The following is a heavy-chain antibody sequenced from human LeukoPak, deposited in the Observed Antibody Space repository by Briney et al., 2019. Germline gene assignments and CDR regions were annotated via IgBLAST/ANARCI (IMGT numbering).Heavy chain of an antibody. J-gene: IGHJ4*02. CDR1: GFTFSTYG. CDR3: AKDQNSDWYRLLDY. Sequence: GGSLRLSCAASGFTFSTYGMHWIRQAPGKGLEWVAFIRYDGGSQYYADSVKGRFSISRDNSKNTLYLEMNSLRPEDTALYYCAKDQNSDWYRLLDYWGQGTLVTVSS. CDR2: IRYDGGSQ. D-gene: IGHD6-19*01. V-gene: IGHV3-30*02.